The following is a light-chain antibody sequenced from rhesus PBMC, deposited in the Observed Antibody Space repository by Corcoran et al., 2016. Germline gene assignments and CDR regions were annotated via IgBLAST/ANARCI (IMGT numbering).Light chain of an antibody. J-gene: IGKJ2*01. Sequence: DIVMTQTPLSLPVTPGEPASISCRSSQSLLDSEDGNTYLDWYLPKPGQSPQLLIYEVSNRASGVTDRLSGSGSDTDCTLKISRVEAEDVGVYYCMQGIEFPYSFGQGTKVEIK. CDR1: QSLLDSEDGNTY. CDR2: EVS. CDR3: MQGIEFPYS. V-gene: IGKV2-104*02.